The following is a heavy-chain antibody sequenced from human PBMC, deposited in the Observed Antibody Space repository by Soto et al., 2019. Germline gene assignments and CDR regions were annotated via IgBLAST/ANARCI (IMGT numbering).Heavy chain of an antibody. CDR1: GYTFTSYG. Sequence: ASVKVSCKASGYTFTSYGISWVRQAPGQGLEWMGWISAYNGNTNYAQKLQGRVTMTTDTSTSTAYMELRSLRSDDTAVYYCAREPSITIFGVVIPELLFDYWGQGTLVTVSS. CDR3: AREPSITIFGVVIPELLFDY. D-gene: IGHD3-3*01. CDR2: ISAYNGNT. J-gene: IGHJ4*02. V-gene: IGHV1-18*01.